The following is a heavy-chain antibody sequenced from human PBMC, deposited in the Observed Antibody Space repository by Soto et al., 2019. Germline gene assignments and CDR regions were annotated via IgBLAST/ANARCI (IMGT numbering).Heavy chain of an antibody. D-gene: IGHD4-17*01. CDR1: GYTFTSYD. V-gene: IGHV1-8*01. CDR2: MNPNRGNT. Sequence: QVQLVQSGAEVKKPGASVKVSCKASGYTFTSYDINWVRQATGQGLEWMGWMNPNRGNTGYAQKFQGRVTMTRNTSISTAYMELSSLRSEDTAVYYCARGWADDYGDYDAFDIWGQGTMVTVSS. CDR3: ARGWADDYGDYDAFDI. J-gene: IGHJ3*02.